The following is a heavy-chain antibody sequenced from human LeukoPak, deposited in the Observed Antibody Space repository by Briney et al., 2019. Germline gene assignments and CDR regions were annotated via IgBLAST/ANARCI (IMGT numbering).Heavy chain of an antibody. V-gene: IGHV4-59*01. D-gene: IGHD3-10*01. J-gene: IGHJ4*01. CDR1: GGSISSYY. CDR2: IYYSGST. CDR3: AHISALFRLGPLDH. Sequence: SETLSLTCTVSGGSISSYYWSWIRQPPGKGLKCIGYIYYSGSTNYNPSLKSRVTISVDTSKNEFSLKLSSVTAADTAGYYCAHISALFRLGPLDHWAHRTLVTLSS.